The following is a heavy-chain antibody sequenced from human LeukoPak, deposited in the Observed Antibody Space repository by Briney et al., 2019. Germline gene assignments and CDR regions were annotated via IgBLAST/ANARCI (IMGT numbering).Heavy chain of an antibody. CDR1: GFSFTTYN. J-gene: IGHJ4*02. D-gene: IGHD3-22*01. CDR2: VSSSSAYI. V-gene: IGHV3-21*01. CDR3: ARLHYYDTSGSS. Sequence: PGGSLRLSCAASGFSFTTYNMNWVRQAPGKGLEWVSSVSSSSAYIYYADSVKGRFTISRDNAKNSLNLQMNSLRAEDTAVYYCARLHYYDTSGSSWGQGTLVTVSS.